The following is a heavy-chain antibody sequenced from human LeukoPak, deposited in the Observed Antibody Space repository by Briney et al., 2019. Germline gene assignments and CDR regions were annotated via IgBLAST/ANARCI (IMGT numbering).Heavy chain of an antibody. CDR1: GFTFS. Sequence: GGSLRLSCAPSGFTFSMHWVRQAPGKGLEWVAFIRYDGSTKYYADSLKGRFTISRDNSKNTVYLQMNSLRAEDTAVYYCAKDGTTSLFDPWGQGTLVTVSS. D-gene: IGHD1-1*01. J-gene: IGHJ5*02. CDR3: AKDGTTSLFDP. CDR2: IRYDGSTK. V-gene: IGHV3-30*02.